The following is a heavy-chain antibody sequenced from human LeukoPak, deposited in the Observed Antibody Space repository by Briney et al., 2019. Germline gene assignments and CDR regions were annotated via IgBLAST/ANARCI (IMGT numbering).Heavy chain of an antibody. J-gene: IGHJ4*02. CDR2: IIPIFGTA. Sequence: ASVKVSCKASGGTFSSYAISWVRQAPGQGLEWMGGIIPIFGTANYAQKFQGRVTITADESTSTAYMELSSLRSEDTAVYYCATSISPIPLFDYWGQGTLVTVSS. D-gene: IGHD3-9*01. V-gene: IGHV1-69*13. CDR3: ATSISPIPLFDY. CDR1: GGTFSSYA.